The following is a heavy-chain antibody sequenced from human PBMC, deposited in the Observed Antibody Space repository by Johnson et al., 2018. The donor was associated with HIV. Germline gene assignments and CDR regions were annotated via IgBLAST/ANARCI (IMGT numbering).Heavy chain of an antibody. Sequence: VQLVESGGGVVQPGGPLRLSCAASGFIFRTNGMSWVRQAPGKGPEWVANINHDVSAIQSADSVKGRFTIPRDNAKRSLFLQMNRLGVEVTAVYFCGSLGDGHQKGAFEICGHGTMVTVSS. V-gene: IGHV3-7*01. J-gene: IGHJ3*02. D-gene: IGHD3-16*01. CDR1: GFIFRTNG. CDR2: INHDVSAI. CDR3: GSLGDGHQKGAFEI.